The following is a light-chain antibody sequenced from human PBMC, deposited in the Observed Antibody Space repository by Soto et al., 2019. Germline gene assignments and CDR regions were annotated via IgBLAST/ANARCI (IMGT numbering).Light chain of an antibody. CDR3: SSFAGSNIV. V-gene: IGLV2-8*01. CDR1: SSDVGGYNY. CDR2: EVS. Sequence: QSALTQPPSASGSPGQSVTISCTGTSSDVGGYNYVSWYQQYPGKAPKLMIYEVSKRPSGVPNRFSGSKSGNTASLTVSGLQAEDEGDYYCSSFAGSNIVFGGGTKVTVL. J-gene: IGLJ3*02.